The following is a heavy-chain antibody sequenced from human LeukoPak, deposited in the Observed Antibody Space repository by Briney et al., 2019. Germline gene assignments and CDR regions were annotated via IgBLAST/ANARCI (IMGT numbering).Heavy chain of an antibody. J-gene: IGHJ4*02. CDR3: ARGPDSSGYNSEYSFEY. CDR1: GGTFSSYG. D-gene: IGHD3-22*01. CDR2: IIPIFGTA. V-gene: IGHV1-69*01. Sequence: GASVKVSCKASGGTFSSYGISWVRQAPGQGLEWMEGIIPIFGTANYAQKFQGRVTITADESTSTAYMELSSLRAEDTAVYYCARGPDSSGYNSEYSFEYWGQGTLVTVSS.